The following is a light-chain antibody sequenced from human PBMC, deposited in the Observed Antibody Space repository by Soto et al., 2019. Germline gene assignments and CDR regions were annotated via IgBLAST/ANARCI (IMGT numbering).Light chain of an antibody. Sequence: DIPMTQSPSSLSASVGDRVTITCQASQDISNYLNWYQQKPGKAPKLLIYDASNLETGVPSRFSGSGSGTDFTFTISSLQPEDIETYYCQQYDNLPLTFGGGTKVEIK. V-gene: IGKV1-33*01. J-gene: IGKJ4*01. CDR1: QDISNY. CDR3: QQYDNLPLT. CDR2: DAS.